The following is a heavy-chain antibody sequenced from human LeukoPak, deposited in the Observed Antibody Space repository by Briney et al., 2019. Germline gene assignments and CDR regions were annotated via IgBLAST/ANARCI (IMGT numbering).Heavy chain of an antibody. Sequence: PGGSLRLSCAASGFTFTNAWMSWVRQAPGKGLEWVANIKQDGSEKYYVDSVKGRFTISRDNAKNSLYLQMNSLRAEDTAVYYCTTDQLILTGFDPWGQGTLVTVSS. CDR3: TTDQLILTGFDP. D-gene: IGHD6-6*01. V-gene: IGHV3-7*01. CDR2: IKQDGSEK. J-gene: IGHJ5*02. CDR1: GFTFTNAW.